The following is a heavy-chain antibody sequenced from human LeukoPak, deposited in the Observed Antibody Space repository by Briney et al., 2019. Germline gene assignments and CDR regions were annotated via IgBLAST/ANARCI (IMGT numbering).Heavy chain of an antibody. CDR2: LYPGGST. D-gene: IGHD2-2*01. Sequence: SFLYPGGSTYYADSVKGRFTISTDNSKNTLYLQMNSLRAEDTAVYYCSIMPQGHYYGMDVWGQGTTVTVSS. V-gene: IGHV3-66*01. CDR3: SIMPQGHYYGMDV. J-gene: IGHJ6*02.